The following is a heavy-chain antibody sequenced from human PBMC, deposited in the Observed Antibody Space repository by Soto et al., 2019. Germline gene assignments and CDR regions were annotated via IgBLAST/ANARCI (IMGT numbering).Heavy chain of an antibody. Sequence: QVQLVQSGAELKKPGASVKVSCKASGYTFTNYAMHWVRQAPGQRPEWMGWINTGNGNTKYSQKFQGRVTITRDTSXSXXSMELSRLRSEDTAVYYCARGRNPGGGYCSGGSCYSYGFDNWGQGTLVTVSS. CDR1: GYTFTNYA. V-gene: IGHV1-3*04. CDR2: INTGNGNT. D-gene: IGHD2-15*01. J-gene: IGHJ4*02. CDR3: ARGRNPGGGYCSGGSCYSYGFDN.